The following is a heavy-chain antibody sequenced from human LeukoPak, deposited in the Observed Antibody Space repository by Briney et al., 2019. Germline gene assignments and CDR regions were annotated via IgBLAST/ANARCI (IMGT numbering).Heavy chain of an antibody. J-gene: IGHJ6*03. CDR3: ARGQREYYDILTGHYYYYYYYMDV. CDR1: GYTFTSYD. V-gene: IGHV1-8*01. Sequence: ASVKVSCKASGYTFTSYDINWVRQATGQGLEWMGWMNPNSGNTGYAQKFQGRVTITRNTSISTAYMELSSLRSEDTAVYYCARGQREYYDILTGHYYYYYYYMDVWGKGTTVTVSS. CDR2: MNPNSGNT. D-gene: IGHD3-9*01.